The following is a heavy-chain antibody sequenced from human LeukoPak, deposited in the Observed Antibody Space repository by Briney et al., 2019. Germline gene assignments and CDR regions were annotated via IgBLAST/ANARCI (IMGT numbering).Heavy chain of an antibody. J-gene: IGHJ4*02. CDR1: GFIFSNSW. V-gene: IGHV3-74*01. Sequence: GGSLRLSCAASGFIFSNSWMHWVRQAPGKGLMWVALIKGDGSERSYSDSVKGRFTISRDNAKNSLYLQMNSLRAEDTAVYYCARESYYDSSGYYSSLGYWGQGTLVTVSS. CDR3: ARESYYDSSGYYSSLGY. D-gene: IGHD3-22*01. CDR2: IKGDGSER.